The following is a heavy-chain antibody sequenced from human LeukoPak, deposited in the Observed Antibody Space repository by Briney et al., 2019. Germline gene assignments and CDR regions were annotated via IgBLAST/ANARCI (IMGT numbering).Heavy chain of an antibody. D-gene: IGHD1-1*01. V-gene: IGHV3-21*04. CDR1: GSTFSRYS. J-gene: IGHJ5*02. Sequence: GGSLRLSCAASGSTFSRYSMNWVREAPGKGLEWVSSISISSNYIYYTDSVKGRCTISRDNGKNSLYLQMNSLKTEDTAVYYCTLNNWYENGFDPWGQGTLVTVSS. CDR2: ISISSNYI. CDR3: TLNNWYENGFDP.